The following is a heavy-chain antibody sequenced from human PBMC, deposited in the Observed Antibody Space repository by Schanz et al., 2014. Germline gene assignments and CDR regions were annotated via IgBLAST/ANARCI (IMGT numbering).Heavy chain of an antibody. CDR1: GFIFGSSV. J-gene: IGHJ4*02. V-gene: IGHV3-23*04. Sequence: EVQLVQSGGGLVQPGGSLRLSCAASGFIFGSSVMAWVRQAPGKGLEWVSAMNESHSTIYYADSVRGRFTISRDNAENTLFLQMSSLRAEDTAVYYCAKSLESCPGGRCSRGYFDYWGQGTLVTVSS. CDR2: MNESHSTI. D-gene: IGHD2-8*02. CDR3: AKSLESCPGGRCSRGYFDY.